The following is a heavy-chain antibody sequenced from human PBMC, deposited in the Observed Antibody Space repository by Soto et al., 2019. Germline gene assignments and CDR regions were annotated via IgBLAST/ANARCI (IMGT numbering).Heavy chain of an antibody. Sequence: SVKVSCKASGGTFSSYTISWVRQAPGQGLEWMGRIIPILGIANYAQKFQGWVTMTRDTSISTAYMELSRLRSDDTAVYYCVRGLLGGYYGMDVWGQGTTVTVSS. J-gene: IGHJ6*02. CDR3: VRGLLGGYYGMDV. CDR2: IIPILGIA. V-gene: IGHV1-69*02. CDR1: GGTFSSYT. D-gene: IGHD1-26*01.